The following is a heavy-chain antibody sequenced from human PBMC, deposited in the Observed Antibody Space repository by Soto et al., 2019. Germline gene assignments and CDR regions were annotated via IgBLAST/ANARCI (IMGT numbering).Heavy chain of an antibody. Sequence: ASVKVSCKASGYIFTDYYMHWVRQAPGQELGWMGRINPNSGGTNYAQKFQGRVTMTRDTSISTAYTELSSLRSEDTAVYYCARESFHYDSSGPKDYYGMDVWGQGTTVTVSS. CDR3: ARESFHYDSSGPKDYYGMDV. J-gene: IGHJ6*02. D-gene: IGHD3-22*01. CDR2: INPNSGGT. CDR1: GYIFTDYY. V-gene: IGHV1-2*06.